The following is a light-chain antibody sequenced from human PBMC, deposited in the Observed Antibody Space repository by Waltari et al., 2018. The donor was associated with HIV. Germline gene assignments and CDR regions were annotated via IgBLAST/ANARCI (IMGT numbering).Light chain of an antibody. CDR2: RDN. J-gene: IGLJ2*01. CDR1: TAHIGANL. V-gene: IGLV1-47*01. Sequence: QSVLTPPPSASGTPGQKVTISCSGGTAHIGANLVFWFQQFPGTAPKLLIYRDNLRHSGVPARFSGSKSGTSASLTISGLRSDDEAHYFCAVLDDTLGGGVFGGGTKLTVL. CDR3: AVLDDTLGGGV.